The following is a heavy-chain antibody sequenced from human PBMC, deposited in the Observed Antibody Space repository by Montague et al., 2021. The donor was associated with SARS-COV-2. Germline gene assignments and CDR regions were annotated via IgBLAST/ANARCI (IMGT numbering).Heavy chain of an antibody. CDR2: IYYSGST. CDR1: GGSISSGGYY. Sequence: TLSLTCTVSGGSISSGGYYWSWIRQHPGKGLEWIGCIYYSGSTYYNPSLKSRVTISVDTSKNQSSLKLSSVTAADTAVYYCARVEFDGGYDSVPLDVWGQGTTVTVSS. CDR3: ARVEFDGGYDSVPLDV. V-gene: IGHV4-31*03. J-gene: IGHJ6*02. D-gene: IGHD5-12*01.